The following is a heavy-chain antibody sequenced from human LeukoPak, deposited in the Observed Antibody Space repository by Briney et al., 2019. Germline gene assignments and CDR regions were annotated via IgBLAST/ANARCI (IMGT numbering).Heavy chain of an antibody. CDR1: GFTFSSYE. CDR2: ISGSGGST. Sequence: GGSLRLSCAASGFTFSSYEMNWVRQAPGKGLEWVSGISGSGGSTYYADSVKGRFPISRDNSKNTLYMEMNSLRAEDSAVYYCAKAYSSGYWDYFDYWGQGTLVTVSS. V-gene: IGHV3-23*01. D-gene: IGHD3-22*01. J-gene: IGHJ4*02. CDR3: AKAYSSGYWDYFDY.